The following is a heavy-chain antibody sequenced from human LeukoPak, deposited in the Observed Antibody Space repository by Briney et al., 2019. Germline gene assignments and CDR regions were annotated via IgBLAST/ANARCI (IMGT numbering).Heavy chain of an antibody. CDR2: ISYDGSNK. D-gene: IGHD3-22*01. Sequence: GGSLRLSCTASGFTFSSYAMHWVRQAPGKGLEWVAVISYDGSNKYYADSVKGRFTISRDNSKNTLYLQMNSLRAEDTAVYYCARDRSYYYDSSGYPLSYFDYWGQGTLVTVSS. CDR3: ARDRSYYYDSSGYPLSYFDY. V-gene: IGHV3-30-3*01. J-gene: IGHJ4*02. CDR1: GFTFSSYA.